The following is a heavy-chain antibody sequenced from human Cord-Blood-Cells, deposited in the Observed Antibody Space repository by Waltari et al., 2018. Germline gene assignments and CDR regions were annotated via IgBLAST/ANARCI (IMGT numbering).Heavy chain of an antibody. CDR1: GGSFSGYY. V-gene: IGHV4-34*01. J-gene: IGHJ4*02. CDR2: INHSGST. D-gene: IGHD3-3*01. CDR3: ARAVSFLEWYFDY. Sequence: QVQLQQWGAGLLKPSETLSLTCAVYGGSFSGYYWSWIRQPPGKGLEWIGEINHSGSTNYNPTLKSRVTISVDTSKNQFSRKLSSVTAADTAVYYCARAVSFLEWYFDYWGQGTLVTVSS.